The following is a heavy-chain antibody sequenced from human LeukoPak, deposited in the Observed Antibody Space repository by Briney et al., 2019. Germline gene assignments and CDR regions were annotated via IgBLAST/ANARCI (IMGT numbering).Heavy chain of an antibody. J-gene: IGHJ4*02. Sequence: NSSETLSLTCTVSGGSISSSSAYWGWIRQPPGKGLEWIGSIYYSKNTYYNPSLKSRVTISADTSKNQFSLPLGSVSATDTAVYYCVSPRGFSYGYFDYWGQGTLVTVSS. CDR3: VSPRGFSYGYFDY. CDR1: GGSISSSSAY. D-gene: IGHD5-18*01. V-gene: IGHV4-39*01. CDR2: IYYSKNT.